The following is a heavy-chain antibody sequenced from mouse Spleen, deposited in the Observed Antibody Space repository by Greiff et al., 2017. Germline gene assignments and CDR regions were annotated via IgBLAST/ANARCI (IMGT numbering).Heavy chain of an antibody. J-gene: IGHJ2*01. D-gene: IGHD1-1*01. Sequence: QVQLQQPGAELVKPGASVKMSCKASGYTFTSYWMHWVKQRPGQGLEWIGTIDPSDSYTSYNQKFKGKATLTVDTSSSTAYMQLSSLTSEDSAVYYCTALLRSYYFDYWGQGTTLTVSS. CDR1: GYTFTSYW. CDR3: TALLRSYYFDY. CDR2: IDPSDSYT. V-gene: IGHV1S127*01.